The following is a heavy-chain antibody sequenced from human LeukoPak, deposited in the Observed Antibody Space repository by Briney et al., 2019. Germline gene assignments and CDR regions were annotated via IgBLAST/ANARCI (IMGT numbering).Heavy chain of an antibody. CDR2: IIPAFRTT. V-gene: IGHV1-69*05. D-gene: IGHD1-26*01. J-gene: IGHJ4*02. CDR1: GGTFSSYV. CDR3: ARSGSKSWGHFES. Sequence: SVKVSCKASGGTFSSYVISWVRQAPGQGLEWMGRIIPAFRTTVFAQRFQGRVTMTTDESTSAAYLDLSSLTFDDTAVYYCARSGSKSWGHFESWGQGTLVTVSS.